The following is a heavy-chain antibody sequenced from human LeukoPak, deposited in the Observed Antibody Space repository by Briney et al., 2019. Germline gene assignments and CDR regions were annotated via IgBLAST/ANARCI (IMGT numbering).Heavy chain of an antibody. CDR1: GGSISSGSYY. D-gene: IGHD3-10*01. J-gene: IGHJ4*02. Sequence: SETLSLTCTVSGGSISSGSYYWSWIRQPAGKGLEWIGRIYTSGSTNYNPSLKGRVTMSVDTSKNQFSLKLSSVTAADTAVYYCARRTVPLRYCYGSGSSRYYFDYWGQGTLVTVSS. V-gene: IGHV4-61*02. CDR3: ARRTVPLRYCYGSGSSRYYFDY. CDR2: IYTSGST.